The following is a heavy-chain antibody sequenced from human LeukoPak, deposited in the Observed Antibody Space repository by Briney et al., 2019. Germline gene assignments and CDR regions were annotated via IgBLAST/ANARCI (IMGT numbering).Heavy chain of an antibody. V-gene: IGHV1-3*01. CDR1: GYTFTSYA. Sequence: ASVKVSCKASGYTFTSYAMHWVRQAPGQRLEWMGWINAGNGNTKYSQKFQGRVTITRDTSASTAYMELSSLRSEDTAVYYCARAAAYYYDSSGYLDPPIPSPDFDYWGQGTPVTVSS. J-gene: IGHJ4*02. CDR3: ARAAAYYYDSSGYLDPPIPSPDFDY. D-gene: IGHD3-22*01. CDR2: INAGNGNT.